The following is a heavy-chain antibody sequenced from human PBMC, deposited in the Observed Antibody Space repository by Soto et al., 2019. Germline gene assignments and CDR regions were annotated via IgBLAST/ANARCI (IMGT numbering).Heavy chain of an antibody. CDR3: ARGILWFGSKTVSYYYYGMGV. CDR2: IIPIFGTA. CDR1: GGTFSSYA. D-gene: IGHD3-10*01. V-gene: IGHV1-69*12. J-gene: IGHJ6*02. Sequence: QVQLVQSGAEVKKPGSSVKVSCKASGGTFSSYAISWVRQAPGQGLEWMGGIIPIFGTANYARKLQGRVTITADESPSTAYMELSSLRSEDTAVYYCARGILWFGSKTVSYYYYGMGVWGPGTPVTLSS.